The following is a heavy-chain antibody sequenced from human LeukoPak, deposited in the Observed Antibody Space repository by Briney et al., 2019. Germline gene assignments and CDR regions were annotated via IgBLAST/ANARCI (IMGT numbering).Heavy chain of an antibody. J-gene: IGHJ6*03. CDR2: IYTSGST. D-gene: IGHD6-13*01. CDR3: ARDFGSSWYNYYYMDV. CDR1: GGSISSYY. V-gene: IGHV4-4*07. Sequence: SETLSLTCTVSGGSISSYYWSWIRQPAGKGLEWIGRIYTSGSTNYNPSLKSRVTISVDKSKNQFSLKLSSVTDADTAVYYCARDFGSSWYNYYYMDVWGKGTTVTVSS.